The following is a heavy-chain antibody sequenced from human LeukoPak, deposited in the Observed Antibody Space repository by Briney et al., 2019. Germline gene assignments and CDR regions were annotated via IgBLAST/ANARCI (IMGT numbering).Heavy chain of an antibody. CDR1: GFTFDDYA. CDR3: AKGRQGLYYYYYMDV. Sequence: QSGGSLRLSCAASGFTFDDYAMHWVRHAPGKGLEWVSLISWDGGSTYYADSVKGRFTISRDNSKNSLYLQMNSLRAEDTALYYCAKGRQGLYYYYYMDVWGRGTTVTVSS. D-gene: IGHD3-16*01. J-gene: IGHJ6*03. CDR2: ISWDGGST. V-gene: IGHV3-43D*03.